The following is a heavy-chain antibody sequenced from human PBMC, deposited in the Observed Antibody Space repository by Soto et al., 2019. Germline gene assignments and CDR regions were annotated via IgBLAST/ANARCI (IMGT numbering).Heavy chain of an antibody. Sequence: PVGSLRLSCAASGFTFSSYSMNWVRQAPGKGLEWVSYISSSSSTIYYADSVKGRFTISRDNAKNSLYLQMNSLRVEDTAVYYCARDPRRSTRAPFDYWGQGTLVTVSS. CDR2: ISSSSSTI. CDR3: ARDPRRSTRAPFDY. V-gene: IGHV3-48*01. J-gene: IGHJ4*02. CDR1: GFTFSSYS. D-gene: IGHD2-2*01.